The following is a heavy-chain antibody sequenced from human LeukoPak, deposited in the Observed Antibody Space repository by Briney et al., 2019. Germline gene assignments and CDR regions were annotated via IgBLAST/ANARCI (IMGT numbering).Heavy chain of an antibody. CDR2: VSAYNGNT. V-gene: IGHV1-18*04. CDR3: ASGIVGATGVFDY. D-gene: IGHD1-26*01. Sequence: ASVKVSCKASGYTFTGNYIHWVRQAPGQGLEWMAWVSAYNGNTNYAQKLQGRVTMTTDTSTSTAYMELRSLRSDDTAVYYCASGIVGATGVFDYWGQGTLVTVSS. J-gene: IGHJ4*02. CDR1: GYTFTGNY.